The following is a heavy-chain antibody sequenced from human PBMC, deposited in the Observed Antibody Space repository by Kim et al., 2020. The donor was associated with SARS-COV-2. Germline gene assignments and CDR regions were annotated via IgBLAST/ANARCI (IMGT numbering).Heavy chain of an antibody. D-gene: IGHD4-17*01. V-gene: IGHV7-4-1*02. CDR3: ARAYGDPLLYFDY. Sequence: YAQGFTGRFVFSLDTSVSTAYLQISSLKAEDTAVYYCARAYGDPLLYFDYWGQGTLVTVSS. J-gene: IGHJ4*02.